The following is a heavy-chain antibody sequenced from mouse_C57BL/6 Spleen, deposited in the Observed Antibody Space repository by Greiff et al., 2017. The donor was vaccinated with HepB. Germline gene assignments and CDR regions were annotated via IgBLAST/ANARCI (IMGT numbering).Heavy chain of an antibody. CDR1: GYTFNSYW. D-gene: IGHD1-1*01. CDR2: INPSNGGT. V-gene: IGHV1-53*01. J-gene: IGHJ1*03. Sequence: QVQLQQPGTELVKPGASVKLSCKASGYTFNSYWMHWVKQRPGQGLEWIGNINPSNGGTNYNEKFKSKATMTVDNSSNTAYLQSSSLTSEDSAVYYCARSGITTVVALYWYFYVWGTGTTVTVSS. CDR3: ARSGITTVVALYWYFYV.